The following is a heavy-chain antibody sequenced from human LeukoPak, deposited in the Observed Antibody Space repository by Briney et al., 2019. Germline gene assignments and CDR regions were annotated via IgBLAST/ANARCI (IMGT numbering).Heavy chain of an antibody. CDR2: IFPGDSDT. V-gene: IGHV5-51*01. J-gene: IGHJ4*02. CDR1: GYTFTTSW. Sequence: GESLKISCQVSGYTFTTSWIGWVRQMPGKGLEWMGIIFPGDSDTKYSPSLQGQVTISADKSIDTTYLQWSSLKASDTAMYYCARPHTLDRTTKFYFDYWGQGALVTASS. D-gene: IGHD1-26*01. CDR3: ARPHTLDRTTKFYFDY.